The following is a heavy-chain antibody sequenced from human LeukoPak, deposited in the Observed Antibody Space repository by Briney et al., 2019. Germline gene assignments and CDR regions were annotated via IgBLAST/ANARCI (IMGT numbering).Heavy chain of an antibody. Sequence: GASVKVSCTVSGYTLTELSMHWVRQAPGKGLEWMGGFDPEDGETIYAQKFQGRVTMTEDTSTDTAYMELSSLRSEGTAVYYCATSRGYSSGWAAGYWGQGTLVTVSS. J-gene: IGHJ4*02. CDR1: GYTLTELS. CDR2: FDPEDGET. V-gene: IGHV1-24*01. D-gene: IGHD6-19*01. CDR3: ATSRGYSSGWAAGY.